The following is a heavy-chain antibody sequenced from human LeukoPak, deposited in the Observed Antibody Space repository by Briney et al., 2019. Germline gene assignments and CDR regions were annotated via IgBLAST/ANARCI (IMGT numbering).Heavy chain of an antibody. J-gene: IGHJ4*02. CDR2: IKTDGSQI. CDR1: GFTFSSYW. CDR3: ARGIAAAGPLYYFDY. D-gene: IGHD6-13*01. Sequence: PGGSLRLSCAASGFTFSSYWMTWVRQAPGKGLEWVANIKTDGSQIYYVDSVKGRFTISRDNAKNSLYLQMNSLRAEDTAVYYCARGIAAAGPLYYFDYWGQGTLVTVSS. V-gene: IGHV3-7*04.